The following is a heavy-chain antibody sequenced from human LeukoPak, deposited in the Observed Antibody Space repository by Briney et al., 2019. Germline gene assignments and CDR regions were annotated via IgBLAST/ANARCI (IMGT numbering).Heavy chain of an antibody. D-gene: IGHD1-26*01. J-gene: IGHJ3*02. Sequence: PGGSPRLSCAASGFTFSSYDMHWVRQATGKGLEWVSAIGTAGDTYYPGSVKGRFTISRENAKNSLHLQMNSLRAGDTAVYYCARENRVGDAFDIWGQGTMVTVSS. CDR3: ARENRVGDAFDI. CDR2: IGTAGDT. CDR1: GFTFSSYD. V-gene: IGHV3-13*01.